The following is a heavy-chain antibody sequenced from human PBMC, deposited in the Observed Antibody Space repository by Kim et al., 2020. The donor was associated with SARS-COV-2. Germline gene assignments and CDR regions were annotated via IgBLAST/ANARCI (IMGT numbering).Heavy chain of an antibody. CDR2: IKQDGSEK. D-gene: IGHD6-19*01. V-gene: IGHV3-7*01. CDR3: ARVGFMAVAGFDY. J-gene: IGHJ4*02. Sequence: GGSLRLSCAASGFTFSSYWMSWVRQAPGKGLEWVANIKQDGSEKYYVDSVKGRFTISRDNAKNSLYLQMNSLRAEDTAVYYCARVGFMAVAGFDYWGQGTLVTVSS. CDR1: GFTFSSYW.